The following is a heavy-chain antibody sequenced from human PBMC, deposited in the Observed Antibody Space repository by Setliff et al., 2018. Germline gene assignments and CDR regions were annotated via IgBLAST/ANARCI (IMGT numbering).Heavy chain of an antibody. CDR1: GGTFSNYG. V-gene: IGHV1-69*05. Sequence: SVKVSCKASGGTFSNYGISCVRQAPGQGLEWMGGTIPMFGTRNYARKFQGRVTIITDESTSTAYMQLTSLGSEDTAVYYCVREGVDSRSSTDYRYYMDVWGKGTTVTVSS. CDR3: VREGVDSRSSTDYRYYMDV. D-gene: IGHD3-22*01. CDR2: TIPMFGTR. J-gene: IGHJ6*03.